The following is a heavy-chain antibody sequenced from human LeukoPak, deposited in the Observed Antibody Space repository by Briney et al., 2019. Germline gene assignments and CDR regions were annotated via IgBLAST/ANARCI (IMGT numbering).Heavy chain of an antibody. Sequence: GSLRLSCAASGFTFSSYAMSWVRQPPGKGLEWIGEINHSGSTNYNPSLKSRVTISVDTSKNQFSLKLSSVTAADTAVYYCAIVQLERPAHDYAFDIWGQGTMVTVSS. CDR1: GFTFSSYA. J-gene: IGHJ3*02. V-gene: IGHV4-34*08. CDR2: INHSGST. D-gene: IGHD1-1*01. CDR3: AIVQLERPAHDYAFDI.